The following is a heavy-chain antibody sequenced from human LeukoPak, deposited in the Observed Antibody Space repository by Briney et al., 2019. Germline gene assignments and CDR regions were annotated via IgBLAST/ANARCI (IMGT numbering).Heavy chain of an antibody. CDR2: INHSGST. CDR3: ARVGCGGSCYSYFKDYYGMDV. V-gene: IGHV4-34*01. J-gene: IGHJ6*02. D-gene: IGHD2-15*01. CDR1: GGSFSGYY. Sequence: PSETLSLTCAVYGGSFSGYYWSWIRQPPGKGLDWIGEINHSGSTNYNPSLKSRVTISVDTSKNQFSLKLSSVTAADTAVYYCARVGCGGSCYSYFKDYYGMDVWGQGTTVTVSS.